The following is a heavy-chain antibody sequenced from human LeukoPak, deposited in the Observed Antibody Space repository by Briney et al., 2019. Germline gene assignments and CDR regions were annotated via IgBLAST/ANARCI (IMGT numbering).Heavy chain of an antibody. V-gene: IGHV4-59*01. D-gene: IGHD3-16*01. J-gene: IGHJ4*02. Sequence: KSSETLSLTCTVSGGSISSYYWSWIRQPPGKGLEWIGYIYYSGSTNYNPSLKSRVTISVDTSKNQFSLKLSSVTAADTAVYYCARDTDDYVWGSSSSHSDYWGQGTLVTVSS. CDR2: IYYSGST. CDR3: ARDTDDYVWGSSSSHSDY. CDR1: GGSISSYY.